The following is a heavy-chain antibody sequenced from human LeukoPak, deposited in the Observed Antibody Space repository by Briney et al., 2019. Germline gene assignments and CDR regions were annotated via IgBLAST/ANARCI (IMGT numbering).Heavy chain of an antibody. J-gene: IGHJ5*02. Sequence: GESLRISCRGTGDRFGTYWINWVRQMPGKGLEWMGRIDPSDSYTNYSPSFQGHVTISADKSISTAYLQWSSLKASDTAMYYCAGTGYCSSTSCYSWFDPWGQGTLVTVSS. D-gene: IGHD2-2*01. V-gene: IGHV5-10-1*01. CDR3: AGTGYCSSTSCYSWFDP. CDR1: GDRFGTYW. CDR2: IDPSDSYT.